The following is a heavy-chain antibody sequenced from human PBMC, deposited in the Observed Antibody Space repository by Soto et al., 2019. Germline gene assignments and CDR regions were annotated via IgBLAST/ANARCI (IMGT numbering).Heavy chain of an antibody. CDR2: IYPGDSDT. Sequence: GESLKISCKGSGYSFTSYWINWVRQMPGKGLEWMGVIYPGDSDTRYSPSFQGQVTISADKSINTAYLQWRSLKASDTAVYYCAIHRGSPGSYFGMDVWGQATTVTVSS. CDR3: AIHRGSPGSYFGMDV. CDR1: GYSFTSYW. J-gene: IGHJ6*02. V-gene: IGHV5-51*01. D-gene: IGHD5-12*01.